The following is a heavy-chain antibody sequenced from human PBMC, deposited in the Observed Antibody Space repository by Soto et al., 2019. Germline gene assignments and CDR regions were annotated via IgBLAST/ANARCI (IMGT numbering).Heavy chain of an antibody. D-gene: IGHD1-7*01. CDR2: IYPGDSDT. V-gene: IGHV5-51*01. CDR1: GYSFTSYW. J-gene: IGHJ6*03. Sequence: GESLKISCKGSGYSFTSYWIGWVRQMPGKGLEWMGIIYPGDSDTRYSPSFQGQVTISADKSISTAYLQWSCLKASDTAMYYCARHLRLTGTTVRSWTRSDYYYMDVWGKGTTVTVSS. CDR3: ARHLRLTGTTVRSWTRSDYYYMDV.